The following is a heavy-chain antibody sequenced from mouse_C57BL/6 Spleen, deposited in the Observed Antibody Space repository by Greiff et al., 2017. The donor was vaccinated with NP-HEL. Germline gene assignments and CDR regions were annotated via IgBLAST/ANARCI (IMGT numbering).Heavy chain of an antibody. Sequence: QVQLQQSGAELVRPGTSVKVSCKASGYAFTNYLIEWVKQRPGQGLEWIGVINPGSGGTNYNEKFKGKATLTADKSSSTAYMQLSSLTSEDSAVYFCARRRYGSSYGAMDYWGQGTSVTVSS. D-gene: IGHD1-1*01. CDR3: ARRRYGSSYGAMDY. V-gene: IGHV1-54*01. CDR1: GYAFTNYL. J-gene: IGHJ4*01. CDR2: INPGSGGT.